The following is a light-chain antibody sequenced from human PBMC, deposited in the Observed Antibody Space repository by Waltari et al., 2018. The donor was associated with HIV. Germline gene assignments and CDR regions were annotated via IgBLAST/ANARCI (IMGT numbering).Light chain of an antibody. CDR1: SRDVVAYHS. CDR3: CSYGGTYNV. V-gene: IGLV2-11*01. CDR2: EVS. Sequence: HSAMTPPRSVHGSTGQSATISCAGTSRDVVAYHSVSLYQQHPGKASKLLIYEVSKWPSGVPDRFSGSKSGNTASLTISGLLADDEADYYCCSYGGTYNVFGTGTKVTIL. J-gene: IGLJ1*01.